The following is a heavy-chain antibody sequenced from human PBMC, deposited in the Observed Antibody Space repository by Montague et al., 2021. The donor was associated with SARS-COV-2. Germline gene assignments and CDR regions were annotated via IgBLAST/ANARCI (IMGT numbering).Heavy chain of an antibody. CDR1: GGSISGYC. D-gene: IGHD3-22*01. V-gene: IGHV4-59*13. Sequence: SETLSLTCTVSGGSISGYCWSWIRQTPGKGLERIGYIPYSGSTNYSHSLKSRVTIFLDTSKNQFSLKLSSVTAADTAVYFSARDLYASAVDLGDAFDFWGQGTMVTVSS. CDR2: IPYSGST. CDR3: ARDLYASAVDLGDAFDF. J-gene: IGHJ3*01.